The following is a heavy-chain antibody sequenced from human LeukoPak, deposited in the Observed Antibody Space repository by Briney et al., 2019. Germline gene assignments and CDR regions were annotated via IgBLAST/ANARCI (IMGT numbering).Heavy chain of an antibody. V-gene: IGHV3-NL1*01. CDR1: GFTFSSYG. CDR3: MTAAGYNFGQY. J-gene: IGHJ4*02. CDR2: LYIGGNT. D-gene: IGHD5-18*01. Sequence: PGGSLRLSCAASGFTFSSYGMHWVRQAPGKGLEWVSALYIGGNTYYADSVRGRFTISRDSSKNTLYLQMNSLRAEDTAIYYCMTAAGYNFGQYWGQGTLVTVSS.